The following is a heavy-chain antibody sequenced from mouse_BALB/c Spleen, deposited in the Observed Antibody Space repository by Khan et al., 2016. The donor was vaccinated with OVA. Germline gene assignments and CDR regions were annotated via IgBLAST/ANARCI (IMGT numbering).Heavy chain of an antibody. CDR1: GYTFTSYW. CDR3: ARENYYGSSHYAMDY. CDR2: ISPGSGTP. D-gene: IGHD1-1*01. Sequence: DLVKPGASVKLSCKASGYTFTSYWINWIKQRPGQGLERIGRISPGSGTPYYNEMFKGKATLTVDTSSSTAYIQLSSLSSEDSAVYFCARENYYGSSHYAMDYWGQGTSVTASS. V-gene: IGHV1S41*01. J-gene: IGHJ4*01.